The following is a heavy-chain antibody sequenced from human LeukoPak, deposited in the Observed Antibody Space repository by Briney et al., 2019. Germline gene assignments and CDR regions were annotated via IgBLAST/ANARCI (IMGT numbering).Heavy chain of an antibody. D-gene: IGHD3-22*01. CDR2: INPNSGGT. CDR1: GYTFNGYY. J-gene: IGHJ3*02. Sequence: GASVKVSCKASGYTFNGYYMRWVRQAPGQGLEWMGWINPNSGGTNYAQKFQGRVTMTRDTSISTAYMELSRLRSDDTAVYYCARAVYDSSGYYYTAFDIWGQGTMVTVSS. CDR3: ARAVYDSSGYYYTAFDI. V-gene: IGHV1-2*02.